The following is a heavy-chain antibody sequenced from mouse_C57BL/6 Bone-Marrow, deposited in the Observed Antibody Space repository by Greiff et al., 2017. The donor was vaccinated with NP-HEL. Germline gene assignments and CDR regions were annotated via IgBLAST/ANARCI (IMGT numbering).Heavy chain of an antibody. CDR2: IYPGSGNT. Sequence: QVQLQQSGAELVRPGASVKLSCKASGYTFTDYYINWVKQRPGQGLEWIARIYPGSGNTYYNEKFKGQATLTAEKSSSTAYMQLSSLTSEDSAVYFCARDGYYVVSPLAYWGQGTLVTVSA. D-gene: IGHD2-3*01. CDR1: GYTFTDYY. V-gene: IGHV1-76*01. J-gene: IGHJ3*01. CDR3: ARDGYYVVSPLAY.